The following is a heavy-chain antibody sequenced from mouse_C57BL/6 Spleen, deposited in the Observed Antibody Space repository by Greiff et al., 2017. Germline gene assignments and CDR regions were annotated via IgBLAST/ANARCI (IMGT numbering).Heavy chain of an antibody. Sequence: QVQLQQSGPGLVQPSQSLSITCTVSGFSLTSYGVHWVRQPPGKGLEWLGVIWSGGSTDYNAAFISRLSISKDNSKSQVFFKMNSLQADDTAIYYCAKDYGSSYRGYAMDYWGQGTSVTVSS. J-gene: IGHJ4*01. CDR3: AKDYGSSYRGYAMDY. CDR1: GFSLTSYG. V-gene: IGHV2-4*01. D-gene: IGHD1-1*01. CDR2: IWSGGST.